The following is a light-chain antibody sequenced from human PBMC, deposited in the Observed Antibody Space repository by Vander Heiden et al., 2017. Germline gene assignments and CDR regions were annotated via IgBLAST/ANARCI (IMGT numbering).Light chain of an antibody. CDR3: QQSDSTPGT. CDR1: KSISSY. Sequence: IQITQPPSPLSAPVEDGVTICCRASKSISSYLNWHQQKPGKAPKLLIYAASSLQSGVPSRFSGSGSGTDFTLTISRLQPEDFATYYCQQSDSTPGTFGQGTKVEIK. CDR2: AAS. J-gene: IGKJ1*01. V-gene: IGKV1-39*01.